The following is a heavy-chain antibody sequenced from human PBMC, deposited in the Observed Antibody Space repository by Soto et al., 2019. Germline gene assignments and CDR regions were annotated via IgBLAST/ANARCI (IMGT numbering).Heavy chain of an antibody. CDR2: ISGSGGST. V-gene: IGHV3-23*01. D-gene: IGHD4-17*01. CDR1: GFTFSSYA. Sequence: EVQLLESGGGLVQPGGSLRLSCVASGFTFSSYAMSWVRQAPGKGLEWVSAISGSGGSTYYADSVKGRFTISRDNSKNTLYLQMNSLRAEDTAVYYCANMDYGDYTAQFGYWGQGTLVTVSS. J-gene: IGHJ4*02. CDR3: ANMDYGDYTAQFGY.